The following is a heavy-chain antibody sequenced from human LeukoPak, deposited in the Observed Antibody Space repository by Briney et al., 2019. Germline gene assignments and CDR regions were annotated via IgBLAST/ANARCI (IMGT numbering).Heavy chain of an antibody. Sequence: PGRSLRLSCAASGYTFSSYAMHWVRQAPGKGLEWVAVMSYDGSNKYYADSVKGRFTISRDNSKNTLYLQMNSLRAEDTAVYYCASTGSGATTIDYWGQGTLVTVSS. J-gene: IGHJ4*02. CDR1: GYTFSSYA. CDR2: MSYDGSNK. CDR3: ASTGSGATTIDY. D-gene: IGHD1-26*01. V-gene: IGHV3-30-3*01.